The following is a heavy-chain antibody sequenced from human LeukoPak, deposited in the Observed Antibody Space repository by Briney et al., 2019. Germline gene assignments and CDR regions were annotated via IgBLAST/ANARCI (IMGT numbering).Heavy chain of an antibody. Sequence: SETLSLTCTVSGGSISSGDYYWSWIRQPPGKGLEWIGYIYYSGSTYYNPSLKSRVTISVDTSKNQFSLKLSSVTAADTAVYYCARLPQGPVDWFDPWGQGTLVTVSS. CDR1: GGSISSGDYY. J-gene: IGHJ5*02. CDR2: IYYSGST. V-gene: IGHV4-30-4*01. CDR3: ARLPQGPVDWFDP.